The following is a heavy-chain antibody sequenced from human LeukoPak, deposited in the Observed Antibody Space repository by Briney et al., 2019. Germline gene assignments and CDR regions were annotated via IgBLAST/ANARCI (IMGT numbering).Heavy chain of an antibody. D-gene: IGHD3-22*01. CDR1: DGSISSYY. Sequence: SETLSLTRTVSDGSISSYYWSWIRQPPGKGLEWIGYIYYSGSTNYNPSLKSRVTISVDTSKNQFSLKLSSVTAADTAVYYCANYYYDSSGYYYFDYWGQGTLVTVSS. J-gene: IGHJ4*02. CDR3: ANYYYDSSGYYYFDY. CDR2: IYYSGST. V-gene: IGHV4-59*01.